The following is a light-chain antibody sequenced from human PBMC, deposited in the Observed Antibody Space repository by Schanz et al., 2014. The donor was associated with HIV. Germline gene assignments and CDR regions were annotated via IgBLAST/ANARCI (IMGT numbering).Light chain of an antibody. CDR2: GNN. CDR1: SSNLGAGYD. CDR3: GTWDSGLSLVL. Sequence: QSVLTQPPSVSGAPGQRVTISCTGSSSNLGAGYDVHWYQQLPGTAPKLLIYGNNNRPSGVPDRFSGSKSGTSASLGITGLQTGDEADFYCGTWDSGLSLVLFGGGTKLTVL. J-gene: IGLJ2*01. V-gene: IGLV1-40*01.